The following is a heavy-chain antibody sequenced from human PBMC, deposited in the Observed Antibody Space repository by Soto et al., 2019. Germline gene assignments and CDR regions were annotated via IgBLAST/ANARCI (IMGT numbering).Heavy chain of an antibody. Sequence: SETLSLTCTVSGGSISSYYWSWIRQPPGKGLEWIGYIYYSGSTNYNPSLKSRVTISVDTSKNQFSLKLSSVTAADTAVYYCERIEAAGTNFDYWGQGNLVTVSA. V-gene: IGHV4-59*01. CDR1: GGSISSYY. J-gene: IGHJ4*02. CDR3: ERIEAAGTNFDY. D-gene: IGHD6-13*01. CDR2: IYYSGST.